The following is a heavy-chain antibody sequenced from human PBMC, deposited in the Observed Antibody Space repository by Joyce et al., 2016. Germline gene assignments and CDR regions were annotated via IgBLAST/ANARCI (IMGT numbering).Heavy chain of an antibody. V-gene: IGHV3-23*01. D-gene: IGHD3-10*01. CDR2: IGGSSRST. CDR3: AKGAQGGFGESYVDY. CDR1: GFTFSSYA. J-gene: IGHJ4*02. Sequence: EVQLLESGGGLVQPGGSLRLSCAACGFTFSSYAMSWVRQAPGKGLEWVLAIGGSSRSTYSADSVEGRFTISRDNAKNTLYLEMNGVRADDTAVYCCAKGAQGGFGESYVDYWGQATLVAVSS.